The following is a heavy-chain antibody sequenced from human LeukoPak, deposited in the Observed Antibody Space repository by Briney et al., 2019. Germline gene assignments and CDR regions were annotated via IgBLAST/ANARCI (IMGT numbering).Heavy chain of an antibody. CDR1: GFTFSTYT. V-gene: IGHV3-21*01. CDR3: AREGLRTERSDTDAFDI. CDR2: ISSNGYYI. Sequence: GGSLRLSCAASGFTFSTYTINWVRQAPGKRLEWVSSISSNGYYIYYAGSVRGRFTIYRDNAKNSLYLQMNSLRAEDTALYYCAREGLRTERSDTDAFDIWGQGTMVTVSS. D-gene: IGHD5/OR15-5a*01. J-gene: IGHJ3*02.